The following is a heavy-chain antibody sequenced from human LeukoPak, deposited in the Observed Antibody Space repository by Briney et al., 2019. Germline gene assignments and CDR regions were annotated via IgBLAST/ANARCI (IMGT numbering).Heavy chain of an antibody. CDR1: GYTFTGYY. CDR3: ARSGGMIVVSYYFDY. J-gene: IGHJ4*02. CDR2: INPNSGGT. V-gene: IGHV1-2*02. Sequence: ASVKVSCKASGYTFTGYYMHWVRQAPGQGLEWMGWINPNSGGTNYAQKFQGRVTMTRDTSISTAYMELSRLRSDDTAVYYCARSGGMIVVSYYFDYWGQGTLVTVSS. D-gene: IGHD3-22*01.